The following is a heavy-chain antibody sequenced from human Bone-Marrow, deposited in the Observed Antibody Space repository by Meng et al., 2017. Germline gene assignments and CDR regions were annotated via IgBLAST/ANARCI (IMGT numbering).Heavy chain of an antibody. CDR1: GYTFTGCY. Sequence: ASVKVSCKASGYTFTGCYMHWVRQAPGQGLEWMGWINPNSGGTNYAQKFQGRVTMTRDTSISTASMELSRLRSDDTAVYYCARDCSDDYSTNGIVDPWGQGTLVTVSS. CDR2: INPNSGGT. D-gene: IGHD4-11*01. CDR3: ARDCSDDYSTNGIVDP. V-gene: IGHV1-2*02. J-gene: IGHJ5*02.